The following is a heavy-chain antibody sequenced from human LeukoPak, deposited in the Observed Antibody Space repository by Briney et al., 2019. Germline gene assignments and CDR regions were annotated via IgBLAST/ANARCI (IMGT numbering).Heavy chain of an antibody. D-gene: IGHD3-10*01. CDR3: ARTAKYYYGSETYYFFDY. V-gene: IGHV4-59*01. Sequence: SETLSLTCAVYGGSFSGYYWSWIRQPPGKGLEWIGYISYTGSTTYNSSLKSRVTISLDTSQNQFSLKLTSVTPADTAVYYCARTAKYYYGSETYYFFDYWGQGTLVTVSS. CDR2: ISYTGST. CDR1: GGSFSGYY. J-gene: IGHJ4*02.